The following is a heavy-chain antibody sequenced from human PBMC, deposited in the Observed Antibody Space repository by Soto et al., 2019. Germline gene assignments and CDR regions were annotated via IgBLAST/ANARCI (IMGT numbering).Heavy chain of an antibody. CDR1: GFTFSSYS. CDR3: ARAVGATNIAFDI. V-gene: IGHV3-21*01. CDR2: ISSSSSYI. Sequence: TGGSLRLSCAASGFTFSSYSMNWDRQAPGKGLEWVSSISSSSSYIYYADSVKGRFTISRDNAKNSLYLQMNSLRAEDTAVYYCARAVGATNIAFDIWGQGTMVTV. D-gene: IGHD1-26*01. J-gene: IGHJ3*02.